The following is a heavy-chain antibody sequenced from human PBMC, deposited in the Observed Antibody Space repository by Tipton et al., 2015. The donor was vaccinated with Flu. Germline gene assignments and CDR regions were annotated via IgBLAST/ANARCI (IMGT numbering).Heavy chain of an antibody. CDR2: IYLDDSDA. J-gene: IGHJ3*01. D-gene: IGHD3-22*01. CDR3: AREDYYDSSGQSPNVPFVL. V-gene: IGHV5-51*03. CDR1: GYSSTNYW. Sequence: QLVQSGAEVKKPGASLKISCRASGYSSTNYWIAWVRQMPGKGLEWMGIIYLDDSDARYSPSFQGQVTISAEKSISTAYLQWTSLKASDTGMYYCAREDYYDSSGQSPNVPFVLGGQGTMVTVSS.